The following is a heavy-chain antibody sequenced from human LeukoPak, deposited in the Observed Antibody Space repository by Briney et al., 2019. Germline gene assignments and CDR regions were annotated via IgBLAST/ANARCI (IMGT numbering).Heavy chain of an antibody. D-gene: IGHD4-17*01. V-gene: IGHV1-69*05. CDR3: ARDRYGVRSADAFDI. J-gene: IGHJ3*02. CDR2: IIPIFGTA. CDR1: GGTFSSYA. Sequence: GASVKVSCKASGGTFSSYAISWVRQAPGQGPEWMGGIIPIFGTANYAQKFQGRVTITTDESTSTAYMELSSLRSEDTAVYYCARDRYGVRSADAFDIWGQGTMVTVSS.